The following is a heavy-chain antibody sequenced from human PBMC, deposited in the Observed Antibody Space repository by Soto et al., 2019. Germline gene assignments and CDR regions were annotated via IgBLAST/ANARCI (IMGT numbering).Heavy chain of an antibody. D-gene: IGHD3-10*01. CDR3: ARLYYGSGSYYNWYFDY. CDR1: GFTFSSYA. Sequence: GGSLRLSCAASGFTFSSYAMSWVRQAPGKGLEWVSAISGSGGSTYYADSVKGRFTISRDNSKNTLYLQMNSLRAADTAVYYCARLYYGSGSYYNWYFDYWGQGTLVTVSS. V-gene: IGHV3-23*01. CDR2: ISGSGGST. J-gene: IGHJ4*02.